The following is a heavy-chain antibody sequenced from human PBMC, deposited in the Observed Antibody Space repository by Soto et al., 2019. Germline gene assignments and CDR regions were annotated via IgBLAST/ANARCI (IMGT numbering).Heavy chain of an antibody. CDR3: ASGHHCSSISCYPFPLDY. CDR2: ISAYNGNT. D-gene: IGHD2-2*01. V-gene: IGHV1-18*01. Sequence: GASVKVSCKASGYTFTSYGISWVRQAPGQGLEWMGWISAYNGNTNYAQKLQGRVTMTTDTSTSTAYMELRSLRSDDTAVYYCASGHHCSSISCYPFPLDYWGQGTMVTVYS. J-gene: IGHJ4*02. CDR1: GYTFTSYG.